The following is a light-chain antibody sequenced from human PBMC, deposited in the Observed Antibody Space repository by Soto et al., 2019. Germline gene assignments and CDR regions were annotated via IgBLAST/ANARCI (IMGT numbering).Light chain of an antibody. J-gene: IGLJ1*01. CDR3: SSWDGSLSGYV. V-gene: IGLV1-47*02. CDR2: NNN. Sequence: QSVLTQTPSSSGTPGQWVTLSCSGSRSNIGSNYVYWYQQLPGTAPKLLIYNNNQRPSGVPDRFSASKSGTSASLAIRGLRSDDEADYYCSSWDGSLSGYVFGAGTKATVL. CDR1: RSNIGSNY.